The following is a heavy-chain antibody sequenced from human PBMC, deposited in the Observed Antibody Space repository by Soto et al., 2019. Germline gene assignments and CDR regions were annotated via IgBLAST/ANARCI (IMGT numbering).Heavy chain of an antibody. J-gene: IGHJ3*02. CDR1: GYPFTSYP. Sequence: SVNVSCKTFGYPFTSYPMHWVRRAPGQRLEWMGWINAGNGNTKYSQKFQGRVTITRDTSASTAYMELSSLRSEDTAVYYCARETNDYYPSSGDPGERAFDIWGQGTMVTVSS. V-gene: IGHV1-3*01. CDR2: INAGNGNT. D-gene: IGHD3-22*01. CDR3: ARETNDYYPSSGDPGERAFDI.